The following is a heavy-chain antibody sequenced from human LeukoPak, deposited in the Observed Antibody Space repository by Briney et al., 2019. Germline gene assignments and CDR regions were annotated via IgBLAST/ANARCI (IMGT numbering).Heavy chain of an antibody. CDR2: IYYSGST. Sequence: SETLSLTCTVSGGSISSYYWSWIRQPPGKGLEWIGYIYYSGSTNYNPSLKGRVTISVDTSKNQFSLKLSSVTAADTAVYYCARGPELFDYWGQGTLVTVSS. CDR1: GGSISSYY. CDR3: ARGPELFDY. V-gene: IGHV4-59*12. D-gene: IGHD1-26*01. J-gene: IGHJ4*02.